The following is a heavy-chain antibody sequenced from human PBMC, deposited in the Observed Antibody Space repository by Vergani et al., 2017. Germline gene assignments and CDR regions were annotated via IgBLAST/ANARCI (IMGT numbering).Heavy chain of an antibody. V-gene: IGHV3-30*18. J-gene: IGHJ4*02. Sequence: QVHLVESGGGVVQPGRSLTLSCVASGFSFRGHGTHWVRQAPGKGLEWVAMISYDGDRRDYGDFAKGRFTISRDSSKTVYLQMNSLRVEETAMYFCAKDLSYSTAWPHFGSRGQGTLVTVSS. D-gene: IGHD4-11*01. CDR3: AKDLSYSTAWPHFGS. CDR1: GFSFRGHG. CDR2: ISYDGDRR.